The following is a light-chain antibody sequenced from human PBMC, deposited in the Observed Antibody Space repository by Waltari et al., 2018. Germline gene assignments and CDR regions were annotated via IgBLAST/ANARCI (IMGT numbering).Light chain of an antibody. CDR1: QSVSDS. CDR2: DAS. CDR3: QHRSGP. V-gene: IGKV3-11*01. J-gene: IGKJ3*01. Sequence: EIVLTQSPATLSLSPGERATLSCRACQSVSDSLDWYQHKPGQPPRLLVYDASNRATGVPARFSGSGSGTHFTLTISSLEPADFAVYYCQHRSGPFGPGTKVDFK.